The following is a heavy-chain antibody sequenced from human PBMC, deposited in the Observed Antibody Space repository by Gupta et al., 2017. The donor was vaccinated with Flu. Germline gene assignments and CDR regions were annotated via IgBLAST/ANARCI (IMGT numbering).Heavy chain of an antibody. CDR1: DSTFSYHW. CDR3: TSPYCDYWSSYSGY. Sequence: EVQVVESGGGLVQPGGSLRLSCAVSDSTFSYHWMSWVRQAPGKGLEWVAKINQDGSDKRYVDSVKGRFIISRDSTKNSVFLQMNSLGAEDTAVYYCTSPYCDYWSSYSGYWGQGTPVTVSS. CDR2: INQDGSDK. V-gene: IGHV3-7*01. D-gene: IGHD3-3*01. J-gene: IGHJ4*02.